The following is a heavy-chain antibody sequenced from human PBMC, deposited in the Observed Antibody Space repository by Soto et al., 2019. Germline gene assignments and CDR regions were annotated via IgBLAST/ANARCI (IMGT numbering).Heavy chain of an antibody. CDR2: ISGSGGST. Sequence: GGSLRLSCAASGFTFSSYAMSWVRQAPGKGLEWVSAISGSGGSTYYADSVKGRFTISSDNSKNTLYLQMNSLRAEDTAVYYCAKQPSRDGYIHFDYWGQGTLVTVSS. CDR3: AKQPSRDGYIHFDY. D-gene: IGHD5-12*01. CDR1: GFTFSSYA. J-gene: IGHJ4*02. V-gene: IGHV3-23*01.